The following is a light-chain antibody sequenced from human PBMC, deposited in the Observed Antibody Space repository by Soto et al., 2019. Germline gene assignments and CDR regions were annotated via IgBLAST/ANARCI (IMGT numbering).Light chain of an antibody. CDR3: QTWGTGTPWV. J-gene: IGLJ3*02. CDR1: SGHSNYA. CDR2: LNSDGSH. Sequence: QPVLTQSPSASASLGASVKLTCTLSSGHSNYAIAWHQQQPEKGPRYLMKLNSDGSHSKGDGIPDRFSGSSSGAERYLTISSRQSEDEADYYCQTWGTGTPWVFGGGTQLTVL. V-gene: IGLV4-69*01.